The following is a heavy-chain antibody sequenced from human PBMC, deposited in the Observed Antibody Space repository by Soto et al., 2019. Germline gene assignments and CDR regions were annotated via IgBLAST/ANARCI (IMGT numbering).Heavy chain of an antibody. CDR3: VRQGFGRLHGLVDV. CDR2: IDSNGGT. J-gene: IGHJ6*02. D-gene: IGHD3-10*01. V-gene: IGHV4-59*08. Sequence: SETLSLTCTVSDDSSSRYKRSWIRQPPGRRLEWIGYIDSNGGTSYNPSLQSRVTISVDTSTKQFSLKLSSVTAADTAVYYCVRQGFGRLHGLVDVWGQGTTVT. CDR1: DDSSSRYK.